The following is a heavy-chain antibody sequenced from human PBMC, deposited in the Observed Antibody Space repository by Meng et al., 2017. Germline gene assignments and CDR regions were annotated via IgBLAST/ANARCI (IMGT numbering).Heavy chain of an antibody. CDR1: GFTFDDYG. D-gene: IGHD3-22*01. CDR3: ASSSGYYRGDFDY. Sequence: GGSLRLSCAASGFTFDDYGMSWVRQAPGKGLEWVSGINWNGGNTGYADSVKGRFTISRDNAKNSLYLQMNSLRAEDTALYYCASSSGYYRGDFDYWGQGTLVTVSS. V-gene: IGHV3-20*04. J-gene: IGHJ4*02. CDR2: INWNGGNT.